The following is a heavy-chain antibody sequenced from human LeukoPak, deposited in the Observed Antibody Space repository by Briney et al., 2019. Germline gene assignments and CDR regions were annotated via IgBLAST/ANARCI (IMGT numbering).Heavy chain of an antibody. CDR2: IYYSGST. CDR1: GGSISNYY. D-gene: IGHD3-9*01. J-gene: IGHJ4*02. V-gene: IGHV4-59*08. CDR3: ARHNDILTGYPFDY. Sequence: SETLSLTCTVSGGSISNYYWSWIRQPPGKGLEWIGYIYYSGSTKYNPSLESRVTISVDTSKNQFSLKLGSVTAADTAVYYCARHNDILTGYPFDYWGQGTLVTVSS.